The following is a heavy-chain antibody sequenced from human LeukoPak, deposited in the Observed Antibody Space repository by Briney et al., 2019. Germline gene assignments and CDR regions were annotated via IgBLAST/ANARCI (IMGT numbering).Heavy chain of an antibody. V-gene: IGHV1-69*05. Sequence: ASVKVSCKASGGTFSSYAISWVRQAPGQGLEWMGGIIPIFGTANYAQKFQGRVTITTDESTSTAYMELSSLRSEDTAVYYCARGRLELRRLYCMDVWGKGTTVTVSS. CDR3: ARGRLELRRLYCMDV. D-gene: IGHD1-7*01. CDR1: GGTFSSYA. J-gene: IGHJ6*03. CDR2: IIPIFGTA.